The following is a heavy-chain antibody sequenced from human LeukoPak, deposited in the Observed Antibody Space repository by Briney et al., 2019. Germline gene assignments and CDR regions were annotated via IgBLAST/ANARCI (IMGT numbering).Heavy chain of an antibody. D-gene: IGHD1-26*01. J-gene: IGHJ4*02. CDR2: ISYDGSNK. CDR3: ARETIWWDYDY. CDR1: GFTFSSYG. Sequence: GGSLRLSCAASGFTFSSYGMHWVRQAPGKGLEWVAVISYDGSNKYYADSVKGRFTISRDNSKNTLYLQMNSLRAEDTAVYYCARETIWWDYDYWGQGTLVTVSS. V-gene: IGHV3-30*03.